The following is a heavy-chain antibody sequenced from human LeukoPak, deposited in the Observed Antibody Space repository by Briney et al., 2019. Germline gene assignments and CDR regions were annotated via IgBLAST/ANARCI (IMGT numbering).Heavy chain of an antibody. V-gene: IGHV3-66*01. CDR1: GFTVSSNY. Sequence: GGSLRLSCAASGFTVSSNYMSWVRQAPGKGLEWASVIYSGGSTYYADSVKGRFTISRDNSKNTLYLQMNSLRAEDTAVYYCARDLILRDYYYGMDVWGQGTTVTVSS. J-gene: IGHJ6*02. CDR2: IYSGGST. D-gene: IGHD2-8*01. CDR3: ARDLILRDYYYGMDV.